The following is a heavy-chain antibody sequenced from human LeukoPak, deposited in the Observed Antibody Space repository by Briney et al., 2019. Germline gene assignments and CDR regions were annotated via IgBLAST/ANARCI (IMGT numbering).Heavy chain of an antibody. CDR1: GYTFTGYY. CDR3: AREKTMVRGVIGPFGY. CDR2: INPKSGGT. Sequence: ASVKVFCKASGYTFTGYYMHWVRQAPGQGLEWMGWINPKSGGTNYAQKFQGRVTMTRDTSISTAYMELSRLRYDDTAVYYCAREKTMVRGVIGPFGYWGQGTLVTVSS. V-gene: IGHV1-2*02. J-gene: IGHJ4*02. D-gene: IGHD3-10*01.